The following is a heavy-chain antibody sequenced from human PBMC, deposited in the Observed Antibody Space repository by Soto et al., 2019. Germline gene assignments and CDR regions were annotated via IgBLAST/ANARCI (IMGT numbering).Heavy chain of an antibody. V-gene: IGHV3-21*01. Sequence: VESLSLAGGASGFTFMLYVFNWNRQTLGKGLEGVSSRSSSSRAKFYADSLKARVTSSRDNPNASVFLQMDNLRGEDTAVYYCGRQSWGGDGMDDWGQGTTVTDS. J-gene: IGHJ6*02. CDR3: GRQSWGGDGMDD. D-gene: IGHD3-16*01. CDR2: RSSSSRAK. CDR1: GFTFMLYV.